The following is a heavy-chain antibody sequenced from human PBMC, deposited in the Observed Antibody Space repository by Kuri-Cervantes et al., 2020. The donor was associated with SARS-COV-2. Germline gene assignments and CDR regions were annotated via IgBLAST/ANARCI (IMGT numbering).Heavy chain of an antibody. Sequence: LSLTCAASGFIFSGFSMHWVRQAPGKGLEWVAVISHDGKTIFYKDSVKGRFTISRDNSKNTLFLQMNSVRAEDTAVYYCAKDTLLWTPRGHNWFDPWGQGTLVTVSS. D-gene: IGHD3/OR15-3a*01. CDR1: GFIFSGFS. CDR3: AKDTLLWTPRGHNWFDP. V-gene: IGHV3-30-3*02. CDR2: ISHDGKTI. J-gene: IGHJ5*02.